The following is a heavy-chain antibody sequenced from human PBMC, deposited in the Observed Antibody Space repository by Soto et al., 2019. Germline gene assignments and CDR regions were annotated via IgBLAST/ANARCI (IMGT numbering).Heavy chain of an antibody. Sequence: PGGSLRLSCAASGFTFSSYAVSWVRQAPGKGLEWVSAISGSGGSTYYADSVKGRFTISRDNSKNTLYLQMNSLRAEDTAVYYCAKDRYSSSWYYYYGMDVWGQGTTVTVSS. CDR3: AKDRYSSSWYYYYGMDV. V-gene: IGHV3-23*01. D-gene: IGHD6-13*01. CDR1: GFTFSSYA. CDR2: ISGSGGST. J-gene: IGHJ6*02.